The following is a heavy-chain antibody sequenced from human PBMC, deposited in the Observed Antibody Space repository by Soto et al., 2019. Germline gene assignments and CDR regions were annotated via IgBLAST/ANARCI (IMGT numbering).Heavy chain of an antibody. CDR2: IDPSDSYT. J-gene: IGHJ6*02. CDR1: GYSFTSYW. Sequence: PXESLKISCKGSGYSFTSYWISWVRQMPGKGLEWMGRIDPSDSYTNYSPSFQGHVTISADKSISTAYLQWSSLKASDTAMYYCARQYSSSSAHYYGMDVWGQETTVTVSS. D-gene: IGHD6-6*01. V-gene: IGHV5-10-1*01. CDR3: ARQYSSSSAHYYGMDV.